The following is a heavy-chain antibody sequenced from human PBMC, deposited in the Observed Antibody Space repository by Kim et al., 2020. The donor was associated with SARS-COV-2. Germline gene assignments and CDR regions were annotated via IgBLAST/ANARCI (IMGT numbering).Heavy chain of an antibody. Sequence: GGSLRLSCAASGFTFSSYAMHWVRQAPGKGLEWVAVISYDGSNKYYADSVKGRFTISRDNSKNTLYLQMNSLRAEDTAVYYCARDYGGSYLAAFDIWGQGTMVTVSS. CDR1: GFTFSSYA. CDR3: ARDYGGSYLAAFDI. J-gene: IGHJ3*02. V-gene: IGHV3-30-3*01. D-gene: IGHD1-26*01. CDR2: ISYDGSNK.